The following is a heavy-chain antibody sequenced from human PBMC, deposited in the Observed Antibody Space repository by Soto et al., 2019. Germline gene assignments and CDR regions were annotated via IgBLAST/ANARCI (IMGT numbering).Heavy chain of an antibody. CDR1: GFTFSSYA. Sequence: GGSLRLSCAASGFTFSSYAMSWVRQAPGKGLEWVSAISGSGGSTYYADSVKGRFTISRDNSKNTLYLQMNSLRAEDTAVYYCAKGHFTVAGIGGPFDPWGQGTLVTVSS. D-gene: IGHD6-19*01. CDR3: AKGHFTVAGIGGPFDP. V-gene: IGHV3-23*01. CDR2: ISGSGGST. J-gene: IGHJ5*02.